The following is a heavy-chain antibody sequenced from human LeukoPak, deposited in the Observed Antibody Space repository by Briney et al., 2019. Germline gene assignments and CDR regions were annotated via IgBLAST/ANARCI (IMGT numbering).Heavy chain of an antibody. CDR1: GGSISSYY. V-gene: IGHV4-59*01. Sequence: SETLSLTCTVSGGSISSYYWSWIRQPPGQELEWIGYIYYSGSTNYNPSLKSRVTISVDTSKNQFSLKLSSVTAADTAVYYCARVPGYSYGYDYYYYYGMDVWGQGTTVTVSS. J-gene: IGHJ6*02. D-gene: IGHD5-18*01. CDR3: ARVPGYSYGYDYYYYYGMDV. CDR2: IYYSGST.